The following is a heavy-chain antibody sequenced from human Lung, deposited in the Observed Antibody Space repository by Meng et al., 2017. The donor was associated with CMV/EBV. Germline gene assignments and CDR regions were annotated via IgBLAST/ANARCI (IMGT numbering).Heavy chain of an antibody. D-gene: IGHD2-2*01. CDR3: ARDLEYCGSTTCYEDCFDP. CDR1: FTDCG. CDR2: ISPYDGDT. Sequence: FTDCGIRWVRQAPGQGLEWVGWISPYDGDTNYARKLQGRVTMTTDTSTTTAYMELRSLRSDDTAVYYCARDLEYCGSTTCYEDCFDPWGQGTLVTVSS. J-gene: IGHJ5*02. V-gene: IGHV1-18*01.